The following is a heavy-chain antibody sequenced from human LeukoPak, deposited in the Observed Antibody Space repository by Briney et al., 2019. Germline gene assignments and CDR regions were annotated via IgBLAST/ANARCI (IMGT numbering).Heavy chain of an antibody. D-gene: IGHD6-25*01. CDR2: IYYSGST. CDR3: ARRASGYWYFDL. V-gene: IGHV4-39*01. Sequence: SETLSLTCTVSGGYISSSSYYWGWIRRPPGKGLEWIGSIYYSGSTYYSPSLKSRVTISVDTSKNQFSLKLSSVTAADTAVYYCARRASGYWYFDLWGRGTLVTVSS. J-gene: IGHJ2*01. CDR1: GGYISSSSYY.